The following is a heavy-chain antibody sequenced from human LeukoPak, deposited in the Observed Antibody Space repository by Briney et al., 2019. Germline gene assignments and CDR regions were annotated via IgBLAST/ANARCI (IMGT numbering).Heavy chain of an antibody. D-gene: IGHD1-26*01. V-gene: IGHV1-8*03. Sequence: GASVKVSCKASGYTFTSYDINWVRQATGQGLEWMGWMNPNSGNTGYAQKFQGRVTITRNTSISTAYMELSSLRSEDTAVYYCAREGLGEKVLGSGLDYWGQGTLVTVSS. CDR1: GYTFTSYD. CDR2: MNPNSGNT. J-gene: IGHJ4*02. CDR3: AREGLGEKVLGSGLDY.